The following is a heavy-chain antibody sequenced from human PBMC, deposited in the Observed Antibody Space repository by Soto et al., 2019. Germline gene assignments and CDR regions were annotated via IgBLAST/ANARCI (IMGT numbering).Heavy chain of an antibody. J-gene: IGHJ4*02. CDR1: GFTFSSYG. CDR2: ISYDGSNK. D-gene: IGHD5-12*01. V-gene: IGHV3-30*18. Sequence: GGSLRLSCAASGFTFSSYGMHWVRQAPGKGLEWVAVISYDGSNKYYADSVKGRFTISRDNSKNTLYLQMNSLRAEDTAVYYCAKERIVATTGGFDYWGQGTLVTVSS. CDR3: AKERIVATTGGFDY.